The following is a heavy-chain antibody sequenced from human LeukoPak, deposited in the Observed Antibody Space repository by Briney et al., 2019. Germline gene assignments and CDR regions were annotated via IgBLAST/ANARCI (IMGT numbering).Heavy chain of an antibody. CDR1: GFTFSSYE. V-gene: IGHV3-48*03. CDR2: ISTTGKTI. Sequence: GGSLRLSCVASGFTFSSYEMNWVRQAPGKGLEWVSYISTTGKTIYYADSVKGRFTIARDNAKNSLYLQMNGLRAEDTAVYYCARGPMNGDGGGYWGQGTLVTVS. CDR3: ARGPMNGDGGGY. D-gene: IGHD5-24*01. J-gene: IGHJ4*02.